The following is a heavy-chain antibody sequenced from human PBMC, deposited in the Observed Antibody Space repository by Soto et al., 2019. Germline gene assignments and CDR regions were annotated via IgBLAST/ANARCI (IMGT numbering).Heavy chain of an antibody. J-gene: IGHJ3*02. CDR1: GFTFSSYG. CDR3: AKALPMVRGDAFDI. Sequence: GGSLRLSCAASGFTFSSYGMHWVRQAPGKGLEWVAVISYDGSNKYYADSVKGRFTISRDNSKNTLYLQMNSLRAEDTAVYYCAKALPMVRGDAFDIWGQGTMVTV. V-gene: IGHV3-30*18. CDR2: ISYDGSNK. D-gene: IGHD3-10*01.